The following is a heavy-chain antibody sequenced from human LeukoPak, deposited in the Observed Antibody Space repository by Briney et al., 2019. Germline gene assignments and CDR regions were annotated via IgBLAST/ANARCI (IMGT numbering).Heavy chain of an antibody. CDR3: ARGTYCSSTSCYFAVY. D-gene: IGHD2-2*01. Sequence: MSGGSLRLSCAASGFTFSDYYMSWIRQAPGKRLEWVSYISSSGSTIYYADSVKGRFTISRDNAKNSLYLQMNSLRAEDTAVYYCARGTYCSSTSCYFAVYWGQGTLVTVSS. CDR2: ISSSGSTI. V-gene: IGHV3-11*04. CDR1: GFTFSDYY. J-gene: IGHJ4*02.